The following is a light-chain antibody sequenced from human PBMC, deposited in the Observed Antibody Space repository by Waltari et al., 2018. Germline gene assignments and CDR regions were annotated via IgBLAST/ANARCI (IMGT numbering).Light chain of an antibody. V-gene: IGKV3-20*01. Sequence: EILFTQSPGTLSLSPGERAPLSCRASQSVTRALTWYQQKPGHAPRLLIYDTSKRATGIPDRFSGSGSGTDFSLTISRLEPEDFAVYYCQHYVRLPATFGQGTKVEIK. CDR2: DTS. CDR1: QSVTRA. CDR3: QHYVRLPAT. J-gene: IGKJ1*01.